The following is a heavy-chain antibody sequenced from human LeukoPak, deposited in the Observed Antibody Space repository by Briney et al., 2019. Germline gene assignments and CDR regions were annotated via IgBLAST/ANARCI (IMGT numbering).Heavy chain of an antibody. CDR3: ARQARTQQWLHEPLDY. D-gene: IGHD6-19*01. CDR1: GYSFTSYW. V-gene: IGHV5-51*01. Sequence: GESLKISCKGSGYSFTSYWIGWVRQMPGKGLEWMGIIYPGDSDTRYSPSFQGQVTISADKSISTAYLQWSSLKASDTAMYYCARQARTQQWLHEPLDYWGQGTLVTVSS. CDR2: IYPGDSDT. J-gene: IGHJ4*02.